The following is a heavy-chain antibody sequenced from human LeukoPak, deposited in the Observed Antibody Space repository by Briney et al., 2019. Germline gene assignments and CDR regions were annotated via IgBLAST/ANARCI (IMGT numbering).Heavy chain of an antibody. V-gene: IGHV4-34*01. CDR3: ARGLYDFWSGTLFDY. D-gene: IGHD3-3*01. CDR1: GGSFSGYY. Sequence: SETLSLTCAVYGGSFSGYYWSWIRQPPGKGLEWIGEINQSGSINYNPSLKSRVTISVDTSKNQFSLKLSSVTAADTAVYYCARGLYDFWSGTLFDYWGQGTLVTVSS. J-gene: IGHJ4*02. CDR2: INQSGSI.